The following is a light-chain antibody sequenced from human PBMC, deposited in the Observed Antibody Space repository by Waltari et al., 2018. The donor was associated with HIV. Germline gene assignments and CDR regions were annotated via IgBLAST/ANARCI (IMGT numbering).Light chain of an antibody. V-gene: IGKV1-9*01. Sequence: IQLTQSPSFLSASVGDRVTITCRASQGISSYFAWYQQHAGKAPKLLIYAASTLQSGVPSRFSGSASGTEFTLTISSLQPEDFGTYYCQQLNNYPITFGGGTKVEIK. CDR3: QQLNNYPIT. CDR2: AAS. J-gene: IGKJ4*01. CDR1: QGISSY.